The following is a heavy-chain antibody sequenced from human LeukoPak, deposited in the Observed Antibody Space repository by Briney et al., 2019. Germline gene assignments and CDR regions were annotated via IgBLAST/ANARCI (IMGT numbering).Heavy chain of an antibody. D-gene: IGHD3-10*01. Sequence: GGSLRLSCGASGFTFSSYWMHWVRQAPGKGLVWISRINSDGSTTSYADSVKGRFTISRDNAKNTLYLQMNSLRAEDTAVYYCARGNYYGQDYLGQGTLVTVSS. CDR3: ARGNYYGQDY. CDR1: GFTFSSYW. J-gene: IGHJ4*02. V-gene: IGHV3-74*01. CDR2: INSDGSTT.